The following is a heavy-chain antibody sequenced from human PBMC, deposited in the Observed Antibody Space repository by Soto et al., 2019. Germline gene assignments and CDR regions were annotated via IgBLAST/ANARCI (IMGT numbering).Heavy chain of an antibody. CDR2: IDPSDSYT. CDR3: AVMTTVVTPGSFDY. Sequence: GESLKISCKGSGYSFTSYWISWVRQMPGKGLEWMGRIDPSDSYTNYSPSFQGHVTISADKSISTAYLQWSSLKASDTAMYYCAVMTTVVTPGSFDYWGQGTLVTSPQ. D-gene: IGHD4-17*01. CDR1: GYSFTSYW. V-gene: IGHV5-10-1*01. J-gene: IGHJ4*02.